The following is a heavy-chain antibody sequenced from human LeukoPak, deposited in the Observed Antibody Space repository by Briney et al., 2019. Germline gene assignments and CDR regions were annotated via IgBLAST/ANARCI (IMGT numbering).Heavy chain of an antibody. Sequence: PGGSLRLSCAASGFTFRSYWMQWVRQAPGKGLVWVSRINSDGSSTRYADSVKGRFTMSRDNAKNTLYLQMNSLRAEDTTVYYCARRAVNMVYFDHWGQGTMVTVSS. D-gene: IGHD3-3*01. J-gene: IGHJ4*02. CDR3: ARRAVNMVYFDH. V-gene: IGHV3-74*01. CDR1: GFTFRSYW. CDR2: INSDGSST.